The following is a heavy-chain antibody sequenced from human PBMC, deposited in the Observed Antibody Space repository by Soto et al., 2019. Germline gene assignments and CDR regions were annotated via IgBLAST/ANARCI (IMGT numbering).Heavy chain of an antibody. J-gene: IGHJ6*02. CDR1: GDTISTGGYS. D-gene: IGHD3-22*01. Sequence: PSETLSLTCGVSGDTISTGGYSWAWIRQPPGKALEWIGHTYHSGNPYYNPSLKSRVIISVDRSKNQFSLKVSSVTAADTAVYYCARHNYDGSGYYYYYYGMDVWGQGTTVTV. CDR2: TYHSGNP. CDR3: ARHNYDGSGYYYYYYGMDV. V-gene: IGHV4-30-2*01.